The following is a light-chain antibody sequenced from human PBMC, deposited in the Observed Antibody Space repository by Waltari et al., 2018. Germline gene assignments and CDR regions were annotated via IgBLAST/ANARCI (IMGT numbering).Light chain of an antibody. Sequence: SYVLTPPPSVSVAPGETARITCRGNNIESKSVHWYRQRPGQAPVVVISYDNDRAAGIPERFSGSNSGNTATLTISRVEAGDEADYYCQVWDANTDPGVFGTGTEVTVL. J-gene: IGLJ1*01. CDR3: QVWDANTDPGV. CDR2: YDN. CDR1: NIESKS. V-gene: IGLV3-21*01.